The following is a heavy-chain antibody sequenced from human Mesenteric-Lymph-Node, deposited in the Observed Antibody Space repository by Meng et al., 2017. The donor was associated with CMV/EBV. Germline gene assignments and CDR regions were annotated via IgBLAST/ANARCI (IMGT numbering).Heavy chain of an antibody. CDR1: GYTFTRNA. Sequence: CKASGYTFTRNAIHWVRQAPGQRLEWMGWMNAGDGNTKYSQKLQARVTFSRDTSASIAYMELSSLKSEDTAVYYCARDRMGRSYSIDYWGQGTLVTVSS. V-gene: IGHV1-3*01. D-gene: IGHD2-15*01. CDR3: ARDRMGRSYSIDY. CDR2: MNAGDGNT. J-gene: IGHJ4*02.